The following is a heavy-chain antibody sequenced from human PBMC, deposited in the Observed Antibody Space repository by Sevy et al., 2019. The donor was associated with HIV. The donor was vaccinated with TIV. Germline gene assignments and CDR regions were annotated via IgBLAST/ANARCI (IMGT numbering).Heavy chain of an antibody. D-gene: IGHD3-10*01. V-gene: IGHV3-23*01. CDR1: GFTFRSYA. J-gene: IGHJ4*02. Sequence: GGSLRLSCAASGFTFRSYAMRWVRQAPGKGLAWVSSITGSGFSTYYADSVKGRFTISRDNSKSTVYLQMNSLRVEDTAVYYCAKDRGGINDYWGQGTLVTVSS. CDR2: ITGSGFST. CDR3: AKDRGGINDY.